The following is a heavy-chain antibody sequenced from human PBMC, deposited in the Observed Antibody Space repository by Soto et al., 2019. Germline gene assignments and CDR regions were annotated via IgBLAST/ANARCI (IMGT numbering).Heavy chain of an antibody. CDR2: IYPGDSDT. J-gene: IGHJ6*02. V-gene: IGHV5-51*01. CDR1: GYSFTSYW. CDR3: AGGGVRGVITRTRDYYGMDV. Sequence: ESLKISCKGSGYSFTSYWIGWVRQMPGKGLEWMGIIYPGDSDTRYSPSFQGQVTISADKSISTAYLQWNSLKASDTAMYYCAGGGVRGVITRTRDYYGMDVWGQGTTVTVSS. D-gene: IGHD3-10*01.